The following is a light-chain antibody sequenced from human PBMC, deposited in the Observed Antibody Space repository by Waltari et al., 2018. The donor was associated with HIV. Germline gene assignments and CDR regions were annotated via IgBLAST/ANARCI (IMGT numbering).Light chain of an antibody. Sequence: SFELTQPPSVSVSPGQTAKITCSADVLPKQYTYWFQLKPGQAPHLLIYTGTERPSGSPSRCSGSSSGTTVTLTITGVQAEDEADYFCQSADTNYVLFGGATKLTVL. CDR1: VLPKQY. J-gene: IGLJ2*01. V-gene: IGLV3-25*03. CDR3: QSADTNYVL. CDR2: TGT.